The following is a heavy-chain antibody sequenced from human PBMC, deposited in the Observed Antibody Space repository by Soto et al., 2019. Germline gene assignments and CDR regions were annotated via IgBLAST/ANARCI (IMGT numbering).Heavy chain of an antibody. CDR1: GGSFSGYY. V-gene: IGHV4-34*01. D-gene: IGHD6-19*01. CDR2: INHSGST. CDR3: ARGPGIAVAGTPTAALGRAFDT. Sequence: PSETLSLTCAVYGGSFSGYYWSWIRQPPGKGLEWIGEINHSGSTNYNPSLKSRVTISVDTSKNQFSLKLSSVTAADTAVYYCARGPGIAVAGTPTAALGRAFDTWGQGTMVTVSS. J-gene: IGHJ3*02.